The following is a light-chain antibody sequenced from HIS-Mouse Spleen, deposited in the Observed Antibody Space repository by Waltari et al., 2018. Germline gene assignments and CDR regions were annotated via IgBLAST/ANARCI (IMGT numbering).Light chain of an antibody. CDR1: QDISNY. CDR2: DAS. J-gene: IGKJ3*01. V-gene: IGKV1-33*01. CDR3: QQYDNLHRLT. Sequence: DIQMTQSPSSPSASVGDRFTITCQASQDISNYLNWYQQKPGKAPKLLIYDASNLETGVPSRFSGSGSGTDFTFTISSLQPEDIATYYCQQYDNLHRLTFGPGTKVDIK.